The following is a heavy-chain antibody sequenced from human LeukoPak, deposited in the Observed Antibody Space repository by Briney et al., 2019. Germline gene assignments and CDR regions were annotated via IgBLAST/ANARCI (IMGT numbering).Heavy chain of an antibody. CDR3: TTGTYFDFWSGYYTDAFDI. V-gene: IGHV3-66*01. CDR2: IYSGGST. J-gene: IGHJ3*02. CDR1: GFTVSSNY. D-gene: IGHD3-3*01. Sequence: GGSLRLSCAASGFTVSSNYMSWVRQAPGKGLEWVSDIYSGGSTYYADSVKGRFSISRDNSKNTLYLQMNSLKTEDTAVYYCTTGTYFDFWSGYYTDAFDIWGQGTMVTVSS.